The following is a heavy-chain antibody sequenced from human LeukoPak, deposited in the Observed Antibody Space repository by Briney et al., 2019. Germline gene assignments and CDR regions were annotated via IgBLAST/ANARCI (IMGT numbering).Heavy chain of an antibody. CDR3: ARGEDFERYYLAY. J-gene: IGHJ4*02. V-gene: IGHV4-59*01. D-gene: IGHD3-9*01. CDR1: GGSISIYY. CDR2: IYYTGTT. Sequence: SETLSLTCSVSGGSISIYYWTWNRQIPGKGLEWIGYIYYTGTTNYNPLFESRATISVDTSKNQFSLKLTSVTAADTAVYFCARGEDFERYYLAYWGQGTLVTVSS.